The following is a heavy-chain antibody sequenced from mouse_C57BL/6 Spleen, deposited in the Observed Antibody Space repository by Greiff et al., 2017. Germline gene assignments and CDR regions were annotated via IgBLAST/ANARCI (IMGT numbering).Heavy chain of an antibody. D-gene: IGHD1-1*01. Sequence: EVKLMESGEGLVKPGGSLKLSCAASGFTFSSYAMSWVRQTPEKRLEWVAYISSGDNYLNYADNVKGRFTIARDNARNTLYLQMSSLKSEDTAMYYCTRDRITTVVAPIMDCWGQGTSVTVSS. J-gene: IGHJ4*01. CDR3: TRDRITTVVAPIMDC. V-gene: IGHV5-9-1*02. CDR1: GFTFSSYA. CDR2: ISSGDNYL.